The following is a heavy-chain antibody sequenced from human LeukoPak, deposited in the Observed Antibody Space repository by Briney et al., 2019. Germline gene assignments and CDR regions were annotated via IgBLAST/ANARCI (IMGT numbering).Heavy chain of an antibody. V-gene: IGHV4-4*09. CDR3: ARLTGGGSYWGYFDY. D-gene: IGHD1-26*01. CDR1: GASIPSSYY. J-gene: IGHJ4*02. CDR2: ISASGNT. Sequence: SETLSLTCTVSGASIPSSYYWSWIRQPPGKGLECIGYISASGNTNYNPSLKSRVTISVDTSKSQFSLNLSSVTAADTAIYYCARLTGGGSYWGYFDYWGQGNLVTVSS.